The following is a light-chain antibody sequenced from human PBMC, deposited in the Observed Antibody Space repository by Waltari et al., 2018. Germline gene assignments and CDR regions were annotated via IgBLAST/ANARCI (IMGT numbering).Light chain of an antibody. CDR3: GTWDTSLNVEL. V-gene: IGLV1-51*01. CDR1: YSHIGNTY. Sequence: QSVLTQPTSVSAAPGQKVTISCSGSYSHIGNTYVSWYQHHPGTAPKLLIYERNKRPSGIPDRFSGSNSGTTATLGITGLQTGDEADYYCGTWDTSLNVELIGGGTKLTVL. J-gene: IGLJ2*01. CDR2: ERN.